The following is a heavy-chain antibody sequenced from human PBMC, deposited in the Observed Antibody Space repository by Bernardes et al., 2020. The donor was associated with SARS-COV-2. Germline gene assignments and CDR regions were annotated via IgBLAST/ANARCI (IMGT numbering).Heavy chain of an antibody. V-gene: IGHV1-2*02. Sequence: ASVKVSCKASGYTLSDYYMHWVRQAPGQGLEWMGWINPHSGGTNYAQKFQGRVTVTRDTSISTAYMELSRLTSDDTAVYYCARDVDRLYSGSRTDAFDNWGQGTMVTVSS. CDR2: INPHSGGT. CDR3: ARDVDRLYSGSRTDAFDN. J-gene: IGHJ3*02. CDR1: GYTLSDYY. D-gene: IGHD1-26*01.